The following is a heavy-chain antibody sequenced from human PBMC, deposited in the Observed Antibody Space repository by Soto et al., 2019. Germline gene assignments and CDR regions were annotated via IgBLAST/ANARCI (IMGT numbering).Heavy chain of an antibody. V-gene: IGHV3-23*01. CDR1: GFTFSSYA. J-gene: IGHJ6*02. CDR3: AKEAPSPRLRLTAWSYV. CDR2: ISGSGGST. Sequence: GGSLRLSCAASGFTFSSYAMSWVRQAPGKGLEWVSAISGSGGSTYYADSVKGRFTISRDNSKNTLYLQMNSLRAEDTAVYYCAKEAPSPRLRLTAWSYVWGQGTTVTVSS. D-gene: IGHD5-12*01.